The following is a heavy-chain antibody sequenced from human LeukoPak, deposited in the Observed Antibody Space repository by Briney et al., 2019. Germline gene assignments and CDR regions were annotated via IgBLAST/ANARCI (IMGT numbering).Heavy chain of an antibody. Sequence: PGGSLRLSCAGSGFTFSSYEMNWVRQAPGKGLEWVSYISSSGSTRYYADSVKGRFTVSRDNAKNSLYLQMNSLRAEDTAVYYCAKAYDPYYDIFPGYWGQGTLVTVSS. J-gene: IGHJ4*02. CDR3: AKAYDPYYDIFPGY. V-gene: IGHV3-48*03. D-gene: IGHD3-9*01. CDR2: ISSSGSTR. CDR1: GFTFSSYE.